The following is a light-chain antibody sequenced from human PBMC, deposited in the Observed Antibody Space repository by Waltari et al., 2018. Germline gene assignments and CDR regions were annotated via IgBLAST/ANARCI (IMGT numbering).Light chain of an antibody. CDR3: SSYTSSSTPL. CDR2: DVT. Sequence: QSALTQPASVSGSPGQSITISCTGTSSDVGGYNYVSWYQQNPGKAPKLMIFDVTERPSGVSIRFSGSKSGNTASLTISGLQAEDEADYYCSSYTSSSTPLFGGGTKLTVL. V-gene: IGLV2-14*01. CDR1: SSDVGGYNY. J-gene: IGLJ2*01.